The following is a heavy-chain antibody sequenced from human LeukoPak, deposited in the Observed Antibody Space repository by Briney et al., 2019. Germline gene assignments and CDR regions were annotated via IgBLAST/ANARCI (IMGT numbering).Heavy chain of an antibody. V-gene: IGHV3-7*01. CDR2: IKQDGSEK. Sequence: GGSLRLSCTASGFTFNNHWMSWVRQASGKGLEWVANIKQDGSEKYYVDSVRGRFTISRDNAKNSLFLQMNTLRAEDTAVYYCARVRYYEDVWGQGTTVTVSS. CDR3: ARVRYYEDV. J-gene: IGHJ6*02. D-gene: IGHD3-3*01. CDR1: GFTFNNHW.